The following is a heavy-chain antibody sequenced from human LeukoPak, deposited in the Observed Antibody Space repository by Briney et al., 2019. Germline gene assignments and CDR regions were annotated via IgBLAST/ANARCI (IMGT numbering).Heavy chain of an antibody. CDR2: ISGSGGST. V-gene: IGHV3-23*01. CDR3: ARDGIAVAGRAFDY. CDR1: GFTFSSYA. J-gene: IGHJ4*02. D-gene: IGHD6-19*01. Sequence: PGGSLRLSCAASGFTFSSYAMSWVRQAPGKGLEWVSAISGSGGSTYYADSMKGRFTISRDNSKNTLYLQMNSLRAEDTAVYYCARDGIAVAGRAFDYWGQGTLVTVSS.